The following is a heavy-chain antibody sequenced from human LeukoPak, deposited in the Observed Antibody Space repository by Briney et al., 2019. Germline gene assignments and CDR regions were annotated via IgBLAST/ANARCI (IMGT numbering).Heavy chain of an antibody. Sequence: SETLSLTCAVYGGSFSGYYWSWIRQPPGKGLEWIGEINHSGSTNYNPSLKSRVTISVDTSKNQFSLKLSSVTAADTAVYYCARSPPGIVGATPYWFDPWGQGTLVTVSS. V-gene: IGHV4-34*01. D-gene: IGHD1-26*01. J-gene: IGHJ5*02. CDR2: INHSGST. CDR3: ARSPPGIVGATPYWFDP. CDR1: GGSFSGYY.